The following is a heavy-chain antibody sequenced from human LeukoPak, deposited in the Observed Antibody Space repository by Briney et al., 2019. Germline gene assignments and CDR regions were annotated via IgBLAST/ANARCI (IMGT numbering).Heavy chain of an antibody. CDR1: GFTFSSYG. Sequence: GRSLRLSCAASGFTFSSYGMHWVRQAPGKGLEWVAVISYDGSNKYYADSVKGRFTISRDNSKNTLYLQMNSLRAEDTAVYYCAKGSTRRYQPLPSGVDYWGQGTLVTVSS. D-gene: IGHD2-2*01. CDR2: ISYDGSNK. CDR3: AKGSTRRYQPLPSGVDY. J-gene: IGHJ4*02. V-gene: IGHV3-30*18.